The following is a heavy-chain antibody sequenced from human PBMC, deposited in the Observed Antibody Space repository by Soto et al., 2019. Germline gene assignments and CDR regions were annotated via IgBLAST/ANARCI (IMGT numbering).Heavy chain of an antibody. CDR3: ARDNRNYGGLILDY. CDR1: GGSISSGDYY. D-gene: IGHD4-4*01. V-gene: IGHV4-31*03. CDR2: IYYSGGT. J-gene: IGHJ4*02. Sequence: PSEALSLTCSVSGGSISSGDYYWSLIRQHPGKGLEWIGYIYYSGGTYYNPSLKSRITISVDTSKNQFSLKLSSVTAADTAVYYCARDNRNYGGLILDYWGQGTLVTVSS.